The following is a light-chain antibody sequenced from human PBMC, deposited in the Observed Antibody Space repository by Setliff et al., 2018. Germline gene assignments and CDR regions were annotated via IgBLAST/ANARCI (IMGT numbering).Light chain of an antibody. CDR2: EVS. V-gene: IGLV2-14*01. J-gene: IGLJ3*02. CDR3: SSHTTSSTWV. Sequence: QSALAQPDYVSGSPGQSITISCTGTSSDVGVYNSVSWYQQHPGKAPKLMIYEVSNRPSGISSRFSGSKSGNTASLTISGLQAEDEADYYCSSHTTSSTWVFGGGTKVTVL. CDR1: SSDVGVYNS.